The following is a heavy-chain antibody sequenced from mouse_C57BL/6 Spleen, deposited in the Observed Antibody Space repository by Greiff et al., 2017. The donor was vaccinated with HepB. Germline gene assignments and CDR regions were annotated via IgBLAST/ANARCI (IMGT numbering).Heavy chain of an antibody. J-gene: IGHJ4*01. CDR2: ISSGSSTI. CDR1: GFTFSDYG. CDR3: ARDYYGMDY. Sequence: EVQVVESGGGLVKPGGSLKLSCAASGFTFSDYGMHWVRQAPEKGLEWVAYISSGSSTIYYAATVKGRFTISRDNAKNTLFLQMTSLRSEDTAMYYCARDYYGMDYWGQGTSVTVSS. V-gene: IGHV5-17*01.